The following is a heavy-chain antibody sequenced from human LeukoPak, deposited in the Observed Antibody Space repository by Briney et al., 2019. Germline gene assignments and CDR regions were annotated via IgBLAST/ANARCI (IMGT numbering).Heavy chain of an antibody. J-gene: IGHJ4*02. CDR1: GGSINSSNW. V-gene: IGHV4-4*02. CDR2: IYHSGST. D-gene: IGHD2-15*01. Sequence: SGTLSLTCAVSGGSINSSNWWSWVRQPPGKGLEWIGEIYHSGSTNYNPSLKSRVTISVDKSKNQFSLKLSSVTAADTAVYYCARASYCSGGSCYSTPFDYWGQGTLVTVSS. CDR3: ARASYCSGGSCYSTPFDY.